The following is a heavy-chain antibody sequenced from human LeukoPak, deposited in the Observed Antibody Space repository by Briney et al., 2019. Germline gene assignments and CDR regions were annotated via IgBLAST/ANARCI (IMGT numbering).Heavy chain of an antibody. J-gene: IGHJ4*02. Sequence: ASVKVSCKASGYTFTGYYMHWVRQAPGRGLEWMGWINPNSGGTIYAQKFQGRVTMTRDTSISTAYMELSRLRSDDTAVYYCARSRELVAGFDYWGQGTLVTVSS. CDR2: INPNSGGT. CDR3: ARSRELVAGFDY. CDR1: GYTFTGYY. V-gene: IGHV1-2*02. D-gene: IGHD2-8*02.